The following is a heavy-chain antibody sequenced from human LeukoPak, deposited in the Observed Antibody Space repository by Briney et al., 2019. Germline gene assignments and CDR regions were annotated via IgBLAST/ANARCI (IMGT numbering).Heavy chain of an antibody. CDR3: ASTSSGSERNWFDP. Sequence: TSETLSLTCAVYGGSFSGYYWSWIRQPPGKGLEWIGEINHSGSTNYNPSLKSRVTISVDTSKNQFSLKLSSVTAADTAVYHCASTSSGSERNWFDPWGQGTLVTVSS. V-gene: IGHV4-34*01. CDR1: GGSFSGYY. J-gene: IGHJ5*02. D-gene: IGHD3-22*01. CDR2: INHSGST.